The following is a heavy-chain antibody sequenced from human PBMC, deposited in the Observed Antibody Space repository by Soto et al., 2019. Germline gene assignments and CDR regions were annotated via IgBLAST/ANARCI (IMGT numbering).Heavy chain of an antibody. CDR3: AREQPGRNCGYETL. D-gene: IGHD5-12*01. Sequence: SLMRSLVCSVGGGSISSSSYYCGCISQPPGKGLEWIGSIYYSGSTYYNPSLKSRVTISVDTSKNQFSLKMSSVTAADTSLYYCAREQPGRNCGYETLWGQGTLVTVSS. CDR1: GGSISSSSYY. CDR2: IYYSGST. V-gene: IGHV4-39*02. J-gene: IGHJ4*02.